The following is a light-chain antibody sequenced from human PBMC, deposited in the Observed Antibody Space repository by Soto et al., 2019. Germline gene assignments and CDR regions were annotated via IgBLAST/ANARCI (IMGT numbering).Light chain of an antibody. J-gene: IGKJ4*01. CDR1: QSVSSN. CDR3: QQYNNWPLT. CDR2: GAS. Sequence: EFVLTQSPGTLSVSPGERATLSCRASQSVSSNLAWYQQKPGQAPRLLIYGASSRATGIPARFSGSGSGTEFTLTISSLQSEDFAVYYCQQYNNWPLTFGRGTKVDIK. V-gene: IGKV3-15*01.